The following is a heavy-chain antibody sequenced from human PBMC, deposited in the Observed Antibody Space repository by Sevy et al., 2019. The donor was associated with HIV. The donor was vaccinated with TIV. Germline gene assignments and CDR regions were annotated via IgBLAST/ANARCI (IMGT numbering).Heavy chain of an antibody. V-gene: IGHV1-18*01. CDR2: ISAYNGNT. CDR3: ARERVVPATFSSIRGPRTFLDY. D-gene: IGHD2-15*01. CDR1: GYTFTSYG. Sequence: ASVKVSCKASGYTFTSYGISWVRQAPGQGLEWMGWISAYNGNTNYAQKLQGRVTMTTDTSTSTAYMELRSLRSDDTAVYYCARERVVPATFSSIRGPRTFLDYWGQGTLVTVSS. J-gene: IGHJ4*02.